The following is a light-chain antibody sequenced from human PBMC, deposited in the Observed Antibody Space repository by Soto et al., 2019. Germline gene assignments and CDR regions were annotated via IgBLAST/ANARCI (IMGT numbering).Light chain of an antibody. V-gene: IGKV3-20*01. J-gene: IGKJ1*01. Sequence: ETLLTQSPCTLSLSPGERATLSCRASQSVSSYLAWYQQKPGQAPRLLIHGASNRATGIPDRFSGSGSGTDFTLTISRLEPEDFAVYYCQQYGGSPRTFGQGTKVDIK. CDR2: GAS. CDR1: QSVSSY. CDR3: QQYGGSPRT.